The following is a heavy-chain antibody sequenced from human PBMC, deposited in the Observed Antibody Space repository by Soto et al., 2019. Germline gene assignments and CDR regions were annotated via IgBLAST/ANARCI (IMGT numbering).Heavy chain of an antibody. Sequence: ASVKVSCKASGYTFTSYYMHWVRQAPGQGLEWMGRINPSDGNTKYAQKLQGRVTMTTDTSTNTAYMELRSLRSDDTAVYYCARGGYYDSSGSRNYHYYGMNVWGQGTTVTV. J-gene: IGHJ6*02. CDR1: GYTFTSYY. D-gene: IGHD3-22*01. V-gene: IGHV1-46*01. CDR3: ARGGYYDSSGSRNYHYYGMNV. CDR2: INPSDGNT.